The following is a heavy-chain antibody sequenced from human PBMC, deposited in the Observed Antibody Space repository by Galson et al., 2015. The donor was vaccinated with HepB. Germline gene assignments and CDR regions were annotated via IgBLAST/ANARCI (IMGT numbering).Heavy chain of an antibody. D-gene: IGHD2/OR15-2a*01. V-gene: IGHV1-2*02. J-gene: IGHJ4*02. CDR2: MNTRSGST. CDR3: AREDNKHYDY. Sequence: SVKVSCKASGYTFTGQFLHWVRQVPGQGLEWVGWMNTRSGSTNFAQKFQGRVTMTRDTSISTAYMELSYLKSDDTAVYYCAREDNKHYDYWGQGTLVTVSS. CDR1: GYTFTGQF.